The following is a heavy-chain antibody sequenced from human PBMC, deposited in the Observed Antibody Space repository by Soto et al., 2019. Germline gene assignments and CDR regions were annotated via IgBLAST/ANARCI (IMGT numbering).Heavy chain of an antibody. CDR2: IYYSGST. D-gene: IGHD6-19*01. CDR1: GGSISSGGYY. J-gene: IGHJ4*02. V-gene: IGHV4-31*03. CDR3: ARGPGIAVSRRGKFDY. Sequence: QVQLQESGPGLMKPSQTLSLTCTVSGGSISSGGYYWSWIRQHPGKGLEWIGYIYYSGSTYYNPSLKSRVTISVDTSKNQFSLKLSSVTAADTAVYYCARGPGIAVSRRGKFDYWGQGTLVTVSS.